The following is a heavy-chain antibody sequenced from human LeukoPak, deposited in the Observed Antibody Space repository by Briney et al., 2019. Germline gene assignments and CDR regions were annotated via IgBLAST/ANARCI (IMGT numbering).Heavy chain of an antibody. V-gene: IGHV3-23*01. CDR3: AKDLQWLDAFDI. Sequence: GSLRLSCAASGFTFSNYGLSWVRQAPGKGLEWVSHISSSGDSTYYADSVKGRFTISRDNSKNTLYLQMNSLRAEDTAVYYCAKDLQWLDAFDIWGQGTMVTVSS. CDR1: GFTFSNYG. J-gene: IGHJ3*02. CDR2: ISSSGDST. D-gene: IGHD6-19*01.